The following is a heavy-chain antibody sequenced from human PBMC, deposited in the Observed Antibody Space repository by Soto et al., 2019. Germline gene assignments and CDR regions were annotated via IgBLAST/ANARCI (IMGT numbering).Heavy chain of an antibody. D-gene: IGHD2-15*01. CDR2: IYYSGST. Sequence: PSQTRPLTYTVSGDSISNSSYYWGWNSQPPGKGLEWIGSIYYSGSTYYNPSLKSRVTISVDTSKNQFSLKLSSVTAADTAVYYCARRGANQHGKYCSGGSCSLAGFDPWGQGTLVTVSS. V-gene: IGHV4-39*01. CDR1: GDSISNSSYY. J-gene: IGHJ5*02. CDR3: ARRGANQHGKYCSGGSCSLAGFDP.